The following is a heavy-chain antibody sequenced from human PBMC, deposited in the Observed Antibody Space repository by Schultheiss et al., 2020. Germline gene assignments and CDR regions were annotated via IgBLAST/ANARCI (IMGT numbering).Heavy chain of an antibody. D-gene: IGHD3-22*01. Sequence: SETLSLTCSVFGGSIGSHYWNWIRQSPGKGLEWVGCLSSSGTTTYDPSLKSRVTMSLDTSRKQLSLQLRSVTAADTAVYYCARASQSYYYYDNSGMDAFDIWGGGTMVNVSS. V-gene: IGHV4-59*11. CDR2: LSSSGTT. CDR1: GGSIGSHY. CDR3: ARASQSYYYYDNSGMDAFDI. J-gene: IGHJ3*02.